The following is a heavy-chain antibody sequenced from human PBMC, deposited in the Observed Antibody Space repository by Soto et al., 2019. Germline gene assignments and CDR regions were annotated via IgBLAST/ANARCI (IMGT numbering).Heavy chain of an antibody. J-gene: IGHJ5*02. D-gene: IGHD6-19*01. V-gene: IGHV3-23*01. CDR2: ISGPGGST. CDR3: ARDERIAVAGTDT. Sequence: EVQLLESGGGLVQPGGSLRLSCEASGFIFSNYAMTWVRQAAGKGLEWVSSISGPGGSTYYADSVQGRFTISRDNSKNTLFLQMHTLRADDTVLYFSARDERIAVAGTDTWGQGILVTVTS. CDR1: GFIFSNYA.